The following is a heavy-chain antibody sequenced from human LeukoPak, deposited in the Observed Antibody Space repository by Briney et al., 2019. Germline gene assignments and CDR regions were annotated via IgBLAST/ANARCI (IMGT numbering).Heavy chain of an antibody. D-gene: IGHD4-17*01. CDR3: ARDTSLYGDYGAGFDY. CDR1: GDSISSGGYY. J-gene: IGHJ4*02. Sequence: SQTLSLTCTVSGDSISSGGYYGSWIRQHPGKGLEWIGYIYYSGSTYYNPSLKSRVTISVDTSKNQFSLKLSSVTAADTAVYYCARDTSLYGDYGAGFDYWGQGTLVTVSS. CDR2: IYYSGST. V-gene: IGHV4-31*03.